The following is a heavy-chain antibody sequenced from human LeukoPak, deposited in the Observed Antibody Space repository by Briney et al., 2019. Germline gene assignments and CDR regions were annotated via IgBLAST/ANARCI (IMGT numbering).Heavy chain of an antibody. D-gene: IGHD2-15*01. Sequence: PGGSLRLSCAASGLTFSNYAMSWVRQAPGKGLEWVANIKQDGSEKYYVDSVKGRFTISRDNAKNSLYLQMNSLRAEDTAVYYCARDLFCSGGSCYSWGQGTLVTVSS. V-gene: IGHV3-7*01. CDR1: GLTFSNYA. CDR3: ARDLFCSGGSCYS. CDR2: IKQDGSEK. J-gene: IGHJ4*02.